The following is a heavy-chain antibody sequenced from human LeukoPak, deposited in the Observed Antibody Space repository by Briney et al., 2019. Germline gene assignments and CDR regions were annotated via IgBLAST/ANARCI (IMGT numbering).Heavy chain of an antibody. CDR3: AREEVGAYDAFDI. J-gene: IGHJ3*02. CDR2: ISSSSSYI. Sequence: GGSLRLSCAASGFTFSNAWMSWVRQAPGKGLEWVSSISSSSSYIYYADSVKGRFTISRDNAKNSLYLQMNSLRAEDTAVYYCAREEVGAYDAFDIWGQGTMVTVSS. D-gene: IGHD1-26*01. CDR1: GFTFSNAW. V-gene: IGHV3-21*01.